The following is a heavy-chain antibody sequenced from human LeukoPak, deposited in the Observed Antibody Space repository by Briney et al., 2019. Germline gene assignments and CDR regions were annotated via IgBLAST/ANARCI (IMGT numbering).Heavy chain of an antibody. CDR3: ARDSHYDILTGLDY. J-gene: IGHJ4*02. CDR2: ISGSGGST. CDR1: GFTFSSYA. V-gene: IGHV3-23*01. D-gene: IGHD3-9*01. Sequence: SGGSLRLSCAASGFTFSSYAMSWVRQAPGKGLEWVSAISGSGGSTYYADSVKGRFTISRDNSKNTLYLQMNSPRAEDTAVYYCARDSHYDILTGLDYWGQGTLVTVSS.